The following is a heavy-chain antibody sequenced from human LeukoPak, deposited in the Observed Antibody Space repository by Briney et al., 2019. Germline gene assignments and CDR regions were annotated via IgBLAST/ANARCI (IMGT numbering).Heavy chain of an antibody. CDR3: ARFGRKSSGWYKGRIRSADI. J-gene: IGHJ3*02. CDR2: IYTSGST. V-gene: IGHV4-61*05. Sequence: SETLSLTCTVSGGSIRGTSYYWGWIRQPPGKGLEWIGRIYTSGSTNYNPSLKSRVTMSVDTSKNQFSLKLSSVTAADTAVYYCARFGRKSSGWYKGRIRSADIWGQGTMVTVSS. D-gene: IGHD6-19*01. CDR1: GGSIRGTSYY.